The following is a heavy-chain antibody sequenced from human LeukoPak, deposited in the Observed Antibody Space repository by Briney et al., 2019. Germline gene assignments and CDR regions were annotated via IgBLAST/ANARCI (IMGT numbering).Heavy chain of an antibody. CDR1: GYTFTSYG. J-gene: IGHJ5*02. D-gene: IGHD4-17*01. CDR2: ISAYNGNT. V-gene: IGHV1-18*01. Sequence: ASVTVSCKASGYTFTSYGISWVRPAPGQGLEWMGWISAYNGNTNYAQKLQGRVTMTTDTSTSTAYMELRSLRSDDTAVYYCARVGGSPTGGWFDPWGQGTLVTVSS. CDR3: ARVGGSPTGGWFDP.